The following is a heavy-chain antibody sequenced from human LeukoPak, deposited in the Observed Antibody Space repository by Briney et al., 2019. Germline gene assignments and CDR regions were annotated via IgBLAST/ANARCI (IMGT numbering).Heavy chain of an antibody. CDR3: AKVGGFSSLYYYYYMDV. CDR2: ISGSGGST. Sequence: GGSLRLSCAASGFTFSSYAMSWVRQAPGKGLEWVSAISGSGGSTYYADSVKGQFTISRDNSKNTLYLQMNSLRAEDTAVYYCAKVGGFSSLYYYYYMDVWGKGTTVTISS. J-gene: IGHJ6*03. CDR1: GFTFSSYA. V-gene: IGHV3-23*01. D-gene: IGHD3-16*01.